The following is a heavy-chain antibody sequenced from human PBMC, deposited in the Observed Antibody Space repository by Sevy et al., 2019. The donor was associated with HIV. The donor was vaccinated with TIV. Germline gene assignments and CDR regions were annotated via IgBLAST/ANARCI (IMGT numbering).Heavy chain of an antibody. D-gene: IGHD2-15*01. Sequence: GGSLRLSCAASEFTFSSYDMHWVRQATGKGLEWVSAIGTAGDPYYPGSVKGRFTISRENAKNSLYLQMNSLRAGDTAVYYCARGGYCSGGSCYYFDYWGQGTLVTVSS. CDR2: IGTAGDP. V-gene: IGHV3-13*05. CDR3: ARGGYCSGGSCYYFDY. J-gene: IGHJ4*02. CDR1: EFTFSSYD.